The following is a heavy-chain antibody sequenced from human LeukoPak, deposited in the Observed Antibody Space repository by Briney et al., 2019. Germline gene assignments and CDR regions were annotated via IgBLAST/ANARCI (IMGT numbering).Heavy chain of an antibody. D-gene: IGHD4-11*01. Sequence: GESLRISCKGSGYSFSSFWINWVRQMPGKGLEWMGIIYPGDSDTRYSPSFQGQVTISADKSISTAYLQWSSLKASDTAMYYCARQGYSDYRYDYWGQGTLVTVSS. CDR2: IYPGDSDT. CDR3: ARQGYSDYRYDY. CDR1: GYSFSSFW. J-gene: IGHJ4*02. V-gene: IGHV5-51*01.